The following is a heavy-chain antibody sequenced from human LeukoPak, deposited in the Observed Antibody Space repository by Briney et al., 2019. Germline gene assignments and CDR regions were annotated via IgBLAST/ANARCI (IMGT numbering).Heavy chain of an antibody. CDR2: IYTSGST. D-gene: IGHD3-22*01. J-gene: IGHJ4*02. V-gene: IGHV4-61*02. Sequence: PSQTLSLTCTVSGGSISSGSYYWSWIRQPAGKGLEWIGRIYTSGSTNYNPSLKSRVTISVDTSKNQFSLKLSSVTAADTAVYYCARAGYYDSSGYSDYWGQGTLVTVSS. CDR3: ARAGYYDSSGYSDY. CDR1: GGSISSGSYY.